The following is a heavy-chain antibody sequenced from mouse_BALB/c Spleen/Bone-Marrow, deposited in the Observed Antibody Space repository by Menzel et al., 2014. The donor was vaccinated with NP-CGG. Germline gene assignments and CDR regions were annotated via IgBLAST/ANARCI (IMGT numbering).Heavy chain of an antibody. CDR3: VRSSPFFNGKGGDYAMDY. CDR1: GFTFSSYT. D-gene: IGHD2-1*01. V-gene: IGHV5-9*03. CDR2: ISSGGGNI. Sequence: EVKLVESGGGLVKPGGSLKPSCAASGFTFSSYTMSWVRQIPEKRLEWVATISSGGGNIYYPDSVKGRFTISRDNAKNNLYLQMSSLRSEDTALYYCVRSSPFFNGKGGDYAMDYWGQGTSVTVSS. J-gene: IGHJ4*01.